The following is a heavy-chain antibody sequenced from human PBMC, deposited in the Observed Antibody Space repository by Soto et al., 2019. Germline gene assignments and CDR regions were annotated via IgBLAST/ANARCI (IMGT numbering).Heavy chain of an antibody. V-gene: IGHV4-59*01. CDR3: ARGTYGSGSPRLDY. J-gene: IGHJ4*02. CDR1: GGSISSYY. CDR2: IYYSGST. D-gene: IGHD3-10*01. Sequence: PSETLSLTCTVSGGSISSYYWSWIRQPPGKGLEWIGYIYYSGSTNYNPSLKSRVTISVDTSKNQFSLKLSSVTAADTAVYYCARGTYGSGSPRLDYWGQGTLVTVSS.